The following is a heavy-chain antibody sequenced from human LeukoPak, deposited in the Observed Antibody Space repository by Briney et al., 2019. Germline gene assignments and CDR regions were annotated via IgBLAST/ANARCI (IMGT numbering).Heavy chain of an antibody. J-gene: IGHJ4*02. CDR1: GFTFSSYW. Sequence: GGSLRLSCAASGFTFSSYWMSWVRQAPGKGLEWVANIKQDGSEKYYVDSVKGRFTISRDNAKNSLYPQMNSLRAEDTAVYYCAREPLAAAGTFDYWGQGTLVTVSS. CDR3: AREPLAAAGTFDY. CDR2: IKQDGSEK. D-gene: IGHD6-13*01. V-gene: IGHV3-7*01.